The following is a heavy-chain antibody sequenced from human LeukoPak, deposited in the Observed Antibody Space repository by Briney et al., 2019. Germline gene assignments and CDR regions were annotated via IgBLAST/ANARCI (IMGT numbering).Heavy chain of an antibody. J-gene: IGHJ5*02. Sequence: SETLSLTCTVSGGSISSYYWSWIRQPPGKGLEWIGYIYYSGSTNYNPSLKSRVTISVDTSKNQFSLKLSSVTAADMAVYYCARVTYYYDSSGYFRWFDPWGQGTLVTVSS. CDR1: GGSISSYY. CDR3: ARVTYYYDSSGYFRWFDP. D-gene: IGHD3-22*01. CDR2: IYYSGST. V-gene: IGHV4-59*01.